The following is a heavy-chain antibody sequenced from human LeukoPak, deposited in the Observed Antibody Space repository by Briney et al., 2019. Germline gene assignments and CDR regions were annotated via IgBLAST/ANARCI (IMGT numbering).Heavy chain of an antibody. CDR2: INQNGGEK. D-gene: IGHD6-13*01. CDR3: ARDGTAAGLYFDL. J-gene: IGHJ4*01. Sequence: GGSLRLSCAVSGFTFSDYWMNRVRQAPGKGLEWVASINQNGGEKSYVDSVKGRFTISRDNPKNSLYLQMSSLRAEDTAVYYCARDGTAAGLYFDLWGQGTLVTVSS. CDR1: GFTFSDYW. V-gene: IGHV3-7*01.